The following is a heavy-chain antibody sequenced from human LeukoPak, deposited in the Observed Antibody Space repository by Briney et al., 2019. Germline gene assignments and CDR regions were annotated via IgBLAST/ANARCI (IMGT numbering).Heavy chain of an antibody. J-gene: IGHJ4*02. CDR1: GAPLSSYY. CDR2: IHYDGST. CDR3: ARDHPFANHGGDY. Sequence: SETLSLTCTVSGAPLSSYYWSWIRQSPGKGLEWIGYIHYDGSTNYNPSLQSRVTISVDTSKNQFSVKLKSVTAADTAVYYCARDHPFANHGGDYWGQGTLVTVSS. V-gene: IGHV4-59*12.